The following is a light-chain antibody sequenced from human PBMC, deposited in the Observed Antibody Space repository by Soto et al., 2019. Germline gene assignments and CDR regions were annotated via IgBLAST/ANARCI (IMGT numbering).Light chain of an antibody. Sequence: QSALTQPASLSGSPGQSITISCTGTSSDIGAYDYASWFQQHPGKAPKLMISEVNNRPSGVSNRFSGSKSGNTAYLTISGLQSEDEGDYYCSAYTARSTLVFGGGTKVTVL. J-gene: IGLJ3*02. CDR1: SSDIGAYDY. V-gene: IGLV2-14*01. CDR3: SAYTARSTLV. CDR2: EVN.